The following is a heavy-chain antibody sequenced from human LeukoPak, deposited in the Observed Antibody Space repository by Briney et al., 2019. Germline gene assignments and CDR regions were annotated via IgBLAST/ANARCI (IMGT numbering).Heavy chain of an antibody. CDR2: XXXSEST. CDR3: ARRVSSPGGMVTAIWNY. V-gene: IGHV4-34*01. J-gene: IGHJ4*02. Sequence: PSETLSLTCAVYGGSFSGYYWSWIRQPPGKGLXXXXXXXXSESTNYNPSLKSRITISVDTSRNQFSLKLSSLTAADTAVYYCARRVSSPGGMVTAIWNYWGQGTLVTVSS. CDR1: GGSFSGYY. D-gene: IGHD2-21*02.